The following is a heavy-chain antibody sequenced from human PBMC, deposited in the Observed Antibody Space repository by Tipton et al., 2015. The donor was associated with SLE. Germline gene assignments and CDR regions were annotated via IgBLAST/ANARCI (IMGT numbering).Heavy chain of an antibody. CDR3: ARDGSGWYG. V-gene: IGHV3-48*04. Sequence: SLRLSCAASGFTFSSYSMNWVRRAPGKGLEWVSYISSSSSTIYYADSVKGRFTISRDNAKNSLYLQMNSLRAEDTAVYYCARDGSGWYGWGQGTLVTVSS. CDR2: ISSSSSTI. CDR1: GFTFSSYS. D-gene: IGHD6-19*01. J-gene: IGHJ4*02.